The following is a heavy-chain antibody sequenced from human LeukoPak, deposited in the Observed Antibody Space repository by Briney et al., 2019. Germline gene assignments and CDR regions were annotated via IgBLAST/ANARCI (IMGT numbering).Heavy chain of an antibody. CDR1: GYTLTELS. CDR2: FDPEDGET. J-gene: IGHJ4*02. D-gene: IGHD6-19*01. CDR3: ATGNSSGWYGDYFVH. Sequence: ASVKVSCKVSGYTLTELSMHWVRQAPGKGLEWMGGFDPEDGETIYAQKFQGRVTMTEDTSTDTAYMELSSLRSEDTAVYYCATGNSSGWYGDYFVHWGQGTLVTVSS. V-gene: IGHV1-24*01.